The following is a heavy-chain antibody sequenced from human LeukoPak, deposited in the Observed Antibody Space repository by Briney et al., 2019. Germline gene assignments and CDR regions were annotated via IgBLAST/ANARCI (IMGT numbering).Heavy chain of an antibody. CDR1: GGSISSSSYY. D-gene: IGHD3-10*01. CDR3: AYGSGSYSFYY. CDR2: IYYSGST. J-gene: IGHJ4*02. Sequence: SETLSLTCTVSGGSISSSSYYWGWIRQPPGKGLEWIGSIYYSGSTYYNPSLKSRVTISVDTSKNQFSLKLSSVTAADTAVYYCAYGSGSYSFYYWGQGTLVTVSS. V-gene: IGHV4-39*01.